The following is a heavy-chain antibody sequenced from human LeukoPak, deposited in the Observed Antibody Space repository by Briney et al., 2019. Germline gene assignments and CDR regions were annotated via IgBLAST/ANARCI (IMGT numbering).Heavy chain of an antibody. Sequence: GSLRLSFAASGFTFNNYAMSWVRQAPGKGLEWVANIKQDGSEKYYVDSVKGRFTISRDNAKNSLYLQMNSLRAEDTAVYYCAREVTPYYWGQGTLVTVSS. CDR3: AREVTPYY. D-gene: IGHD2-21*02. J-gene: IGHJ4*02. V-gene: IGHV3-7*01. CDR1: GFTFNNYA. CDR2: IKQDGSEK.